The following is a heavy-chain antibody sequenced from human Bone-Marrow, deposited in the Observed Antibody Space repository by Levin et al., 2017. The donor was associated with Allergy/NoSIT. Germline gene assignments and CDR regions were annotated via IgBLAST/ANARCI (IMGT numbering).Heavy chain of an antibody. CDR3: ARVGLDCSSTSCYGVGVDY. V-gene: IGHV1-18*01. CDR2: ISAYNGNT. J-gene: IGHJ4*02. D-gene: IGHD2-2*01. CDR1: GYTFTSYG. Sequence: ASVKVSCKASGYTFTSYGISWVRQAPGQGLEWMGWISAYNGNTNYAQKLQGRVTMTTDTSTSTAYMELRSLRSDDTAVYYCARVGLDCSSTSCYGVGVDYWGQGTLVTVSS.